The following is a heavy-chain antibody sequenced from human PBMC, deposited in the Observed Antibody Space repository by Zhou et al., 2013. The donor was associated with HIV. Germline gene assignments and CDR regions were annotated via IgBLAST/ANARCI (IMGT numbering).Heavy chain of an antibody. Sequence: QVQLVQSGAEVKKPGASVKVSCKASGYTFTDYYIHWVRQAPGQGLEWMGRINPNDGGISYAQNFQGRVTMTRDTSSSTAYMELSSLRSDDMAVYYCGRLGGGSDNYFDPWGQGTLVTVSS. CDR3: GRLGGGSDNYFDP. D-gene: IGHD3-16*01. J-gene: IGHJ5*02. CDR1: GYTFTDYY. CDR2: INPNDGGI. V-gene: IGHV1-2*02.